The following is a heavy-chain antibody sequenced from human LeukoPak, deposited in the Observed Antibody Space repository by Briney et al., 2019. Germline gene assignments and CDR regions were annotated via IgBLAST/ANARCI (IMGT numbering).Heavy chain of an antibody. CDR3: ARGPENYYYDSSGYMWFDP. CDR2: IYYSGST. Sequence: PSETLSLTCTVSGGSISSSSYYWGWIRQPPGKGLEWIGSIYYSGSTYYNPSLKSRVTISVDTSKNQFSLKLSSVTAADTAVYYCARGPENYYYDSSGYMWFDPWGQGTLVTVSS. J-gene: IGHJ5*02. V-gene: IGHV4-39*07. D-gene: IGHD3-22*01. CDR1: GGSISSSSYY.